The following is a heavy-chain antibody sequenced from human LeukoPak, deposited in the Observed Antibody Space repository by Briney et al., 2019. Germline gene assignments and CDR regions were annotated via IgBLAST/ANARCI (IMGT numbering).Heavy chain of an antibody. J-gene: IGHJ4*02. CDR2: IKQDGTEK. D-gene: IGHD3/OR15-3a*01. CDR3: AGGEGWTPVD. V-gene: IGHV3-7*03. CDR1: GFTFSSYW. Sequence: AGGSLRLSCVASGFTFSSYWMTWVRQAPGKGLEWVANIKQDGTEKNYVDSVKGRFTISRDNTETSVYLQMNSLRVEDTAVYFCAGGEGWTPVDWGQGTQVTVSS.